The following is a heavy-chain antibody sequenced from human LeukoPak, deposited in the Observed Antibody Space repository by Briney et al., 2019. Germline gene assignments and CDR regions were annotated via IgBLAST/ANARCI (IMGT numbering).Heavy chain of an antibody. CDR1: GVSIRGYY. V-gene: IGHV4-59*12. J-gene: IGHJ6*02. Sequence: SETLSLICSVSGVSIRGYYWSWIRQSPGKGLEWVGYIYHDGRTNSNPSLKSRVAISIDTSVNQVSLRLRSVTAADTAIYYCARNPHHGDGRLYHFKGMDVWGQGTTVTVSS. D-gene: IGHD4-17*01. CDR3: ARNPHHGDGRLYHFKGMDV. CDR2: IYHDGRT.